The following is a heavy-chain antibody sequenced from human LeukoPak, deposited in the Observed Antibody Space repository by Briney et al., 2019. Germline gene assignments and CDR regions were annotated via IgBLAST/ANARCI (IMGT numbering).Heavy chain of an antibody. D-gene: IGHD1-26*01. CDR3: ARPTSGSYGRFDY. CDR2: IYYSGST. Sequence: SETLSLTCTVSGGSISSSSYYWGWIRQPPGKGLEWIGSIYYSGSTYYNPSLKSRVTISVDTSKNQFSLKLSSVTAADTAVYYCARPTSGSYGRFDYWGQGTLVTVSS. CDR1: GGSISSSSYY. J-gene: IGHJ4*02. V-gene: IGHV4-39*07.